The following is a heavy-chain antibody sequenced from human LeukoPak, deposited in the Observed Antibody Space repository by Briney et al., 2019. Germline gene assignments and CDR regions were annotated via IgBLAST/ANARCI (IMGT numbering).Heavy chain of an antibody. CDR3: ARDIGPIEVPGRSKDY. Sequence: GGSLRLSCAASGFTFSSYSMTWVRQAPGKGLEWVALISFDGSDTYSADSVKGRFTISRDNSKNTMYLQMNRLRPEDTAVYYCARDIGPIEVPGRSKDYWGQGTLVTVSS. CDR2: ISFDGSDT. J-gene: IGHJ4*02. CDR1: GFTFSSYS. D-gene: IGHD4-11*01. V-gene: IGHV3-30*04.